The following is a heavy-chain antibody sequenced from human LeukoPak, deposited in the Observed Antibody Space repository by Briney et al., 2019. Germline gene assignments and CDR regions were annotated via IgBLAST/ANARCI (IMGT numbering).Heavy chain of an antibody. Sequence: NPSQTLSLTCTVSGGSISSGDYYWSWIRQPPGKGLEWIGYIYYSGSTYYNPSLKSRVTISVDTSKNPFSLKLSSVTAADTAVYYCAGAEIAAAGTFDYWGQGNLVTVSS. CDR2: IYYSGST. V-gene: IGHV4-30-4*01. D-gene: IGHD6-13*01. J-gene: IGHJ4*02. CDR1: GGSISSGDYY. CDR3: AGAEIAAAGTFDY.